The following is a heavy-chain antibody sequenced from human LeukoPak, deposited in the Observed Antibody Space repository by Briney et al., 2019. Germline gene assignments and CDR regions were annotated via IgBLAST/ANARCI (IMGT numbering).Heavy chain of an antibody. V-gene: IGHV1-2*02. D-gene: IGHD3-3*01. CDR3: ARDVSDFWSFSKYYYMDV. Sequence: GASVKVSCKASGYTFTGYYMHWVRQAPGQGHEWMGWISPNSGGTNYAQQFQGRVTMTRDTSISTAYMELSRLRSDDTAVYYCARDVSDFWSFSKYYYMDVWGKGATVAVSS. CDR2: ISPNSGGT. CDR1: GYTFTGYY. J-gene: IGHJ6*03.